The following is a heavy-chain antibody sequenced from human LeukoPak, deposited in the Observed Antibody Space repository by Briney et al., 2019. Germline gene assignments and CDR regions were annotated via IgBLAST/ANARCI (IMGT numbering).Heavy chain of an antibody. CDR2: IYHSGST. J-gene: IGHJ6*04. CDR3: ARDDMVRGIKYYYYGMDV. CDR1: GYSTSSGYY. V-gene: IGHV4-38-2*02. Sequence: SETLSLTCAVSGYSTSSGYYSGWIRQPPGKGLEWIGNIYHSGSTYYNPSLKSRVTISVDTSKNQFSLKLSSVTAADTAVYYCARDDMVRGIKYYYYGMDVWGKGTTVTVSS. D-gene: IGHD3-10*01.